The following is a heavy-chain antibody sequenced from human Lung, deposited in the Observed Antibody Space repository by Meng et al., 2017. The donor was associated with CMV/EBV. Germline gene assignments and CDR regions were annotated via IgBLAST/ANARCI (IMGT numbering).Heavy chain of an antibody. CDR1: GGSISSYY. Sequence: LXCTVSGGSISSYYWSWIRQPPGKGLEDIGYIYYSGSTSYNPSLKSRVTISVDTSKNQFSLKLSSVTAADTAVYYCARHGSGSYFYGMDVGGKGTXVNVSS. D-gene: IGHD3-10*01. V-gene: IGHV4-59*01. CDR2: IYYSGST. CDR3: ARHGSGSYFYGMDV. J-gene: IGHJ6*04.